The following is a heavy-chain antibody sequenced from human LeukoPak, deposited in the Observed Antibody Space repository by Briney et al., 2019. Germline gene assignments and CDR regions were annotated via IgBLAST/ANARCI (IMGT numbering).Heavy chain of an antibody. V-gene: IGHV4-39*01. J-gene: IGHJ5*02. CDR3: VRHGDPNFFDP. CDR2: IYYGGST. D-gene: IGHD2-21*01. CDR1: GGSISSNSYY. Sequence: PSETLSLTXTVSGGSISSNSYYWRWIRQPPGKGLEWIGSIYYGGSTYYNPSLKSRVTMSVDTSKNQYSLKLSSVPAADTAVYCCVRHGDPNFFDPWGQGTLVTVSS.